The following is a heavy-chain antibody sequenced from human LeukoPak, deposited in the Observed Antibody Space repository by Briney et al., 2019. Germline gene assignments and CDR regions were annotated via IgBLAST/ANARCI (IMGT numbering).Heavy chain of an antibody. CDR1: GYTFTSYY. D-gene: IGHD3-9*01. CDR2: INPSGGST. J-gene: IGHJ4*02. V-gene: IGHV1-46*01. Sequence: GASVKVSCKASGYTFTSYYMHWVRQAPGQGLEWMGMINPSGGSTSYAQKFQGRVTMTRDTSTSTVYMELSSLRSEDTAVYYCARASTVYDILTGRHPTFDYWGQGTLVTVSS. CDR3: ARASTVYDILTGRHPTFDY.